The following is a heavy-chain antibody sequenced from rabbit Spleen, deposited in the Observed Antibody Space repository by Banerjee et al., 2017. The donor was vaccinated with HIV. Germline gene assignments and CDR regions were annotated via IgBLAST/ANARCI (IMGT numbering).Heavy chain of an antibody. J-gene: IGHJ4*01. CDR3: ARAPNVASGGGYEYYFKL. CDR2: IAGGSSDNT. D-gene: IGHD1-1*01. CDR1: GFSFNSGYY. Sequence: QEQLVESGGGLVQPEGSLTLTCKASGFSFNSGYYMCWVRQAPGKGLEWIACIAGGSSDNTYYVSWAKGRFTISKTSSTTVTLQMTSLTVADTATYFCARAPNVASGGGYEYYFKLWGPGTLVTVS. V-gene: IGHV1S45*01.